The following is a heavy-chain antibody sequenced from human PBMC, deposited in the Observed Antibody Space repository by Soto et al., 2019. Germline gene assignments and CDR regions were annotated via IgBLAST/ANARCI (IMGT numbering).Heavy chain of an antibody. CDR3: ARDGAYCTSYTCRGDGFDI. Sequence: EVQLVQSGGGLVQPGGSLRLSCVASGFTFSNYWMSWVRQAPGKGLEWVANIKKDGSEKYYVDSVKGRFTISRDNAKNSLYLQMNSLRAEDTALYYCARDGAYCTSYTCRGDGFDIWGQGTMVSVSS. J-gene: IGHJ3*02. CDR1: GFTFSNYW. D-gene: IGHD2-8*01. CDR2: IKKDGSEK. V-gene: IGHV3-7*04.